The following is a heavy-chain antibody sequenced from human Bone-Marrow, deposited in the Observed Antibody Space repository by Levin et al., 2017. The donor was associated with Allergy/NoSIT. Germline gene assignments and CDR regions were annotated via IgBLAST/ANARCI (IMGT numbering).Heavy chain of an antibody. CDR3: ARRADGYCTTASCPPPFDH. Sequence: AASVKVSCTASGYTFTTNSIHWVRQAPGQRLEWMGWINGDNGDTKHSQKFQGRVTITRDRSAGTAYMELSSLRSEDTAVYYCARRADGYCTTASCPPPFDHWGQGTLVTVSS. CDR2: INGDNGDT. CDR1: GYTFTTNS. V-gene: IGHV1-3*01. J-gene: IGHJ4*02. D-gene: IGHD2-2*03.